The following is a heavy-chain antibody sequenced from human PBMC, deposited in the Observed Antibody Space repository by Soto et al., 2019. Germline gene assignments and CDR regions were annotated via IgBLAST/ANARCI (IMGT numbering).Heavy chain of an antibody. CDR2: INSDGSST. D-gene: IGHD2-2*01. V-gene: IGHV3-74*01. Sequence: EVQLVESGGGLVQPGGSLRLSCAASGFTFSSYWMHWVRQAPGKGLVWVSRINSDGSSTSYADSVKGRFTISSDNAKNTLYLQMNSLRAEDTAVYYCASRSGYCSSTSCPFDPWGQGTLVTVSS. CDR1: GFTFSSYW. CDR3: ASRSGYCSSTSCPFDP. J-gene: IGHJ5*02.